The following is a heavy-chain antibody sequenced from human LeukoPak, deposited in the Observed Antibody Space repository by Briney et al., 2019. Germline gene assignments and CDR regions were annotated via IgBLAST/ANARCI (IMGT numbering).Heavy chain of an antibody. V-gene: IGHV3-21*01. CDR3: ARDSGFYGKNDAFDI. D-gene: IGHD2/OR15-2a*01. CDR1: GFTFSSYS. Sequence: GGSLRLSCAASGFTFSSYSMNWVRQAPGKRLEWVSSISSSSSYIYYADSVKGRFTISRDNAKNSLYLQMNSLRAEDTAVYYCARDSGFYGKNDAFDIWGQGTMVTVSS. CDR2: ISSSSSYI. J-gene: IGHJ3*02.